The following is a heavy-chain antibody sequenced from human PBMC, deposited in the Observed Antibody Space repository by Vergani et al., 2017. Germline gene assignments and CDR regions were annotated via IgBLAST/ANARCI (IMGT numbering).Heavy chain of an antibody. CDR3: AGEEGKALYATHLDYFDC. V-gene: IGHV1-69*01. Sequence: QVQLVQSGAEVKKPGSSVKVSCKASGGTFSSYAISWVRQAPGQGLEWMGGIIPIFGTANYAQKFQGRVTITADESTSTACMELSSLRSEDTAVYYCAGEEGKALYATHLDYFDCGGEGRLVTVSS. D-gene: IGHD2-8*01. J-gene: IGHJ4*02. CDR1: GGTFSSYA. CDR2: IIPIFGTA.